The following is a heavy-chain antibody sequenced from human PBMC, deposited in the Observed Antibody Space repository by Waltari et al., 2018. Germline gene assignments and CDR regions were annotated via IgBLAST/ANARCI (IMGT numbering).Heavy chain of an antibody. V-gene: IGHV3-53*01. Sequence: EVQLVESGGGLIQPGGSLRLSCAASGLTVSSNYMSWVRQAPGKGLEWVSVIYSGGSTYYADSVKGRFTISRDNSKNTLYLQMNSLRAEDTAVYYCASGRRDGYNFYDYWGQGTLVTVSS. D-gene: IGHD5-12*01. CDR2: IYSGGST. CDR1: GLTVSSNY. CDR3: ASGRRDGYNFYDY. J-gene: IGHJ4*02.